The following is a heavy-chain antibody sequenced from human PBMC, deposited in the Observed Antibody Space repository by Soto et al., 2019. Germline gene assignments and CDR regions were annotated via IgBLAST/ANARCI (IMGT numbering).Heavy chain of an antibody. D-gene: IGHD6-19*01. Sequence: QVQLRESGPGLVKPSGTLSLTCAVSSGSISSSNWWSWVRQPPGKGLEWIGEIYHSGSTNYNPSLNSRVTRSVDKSKSQFSLKLSSVTAADTAVYYCAGGSGYSSGPSDYWGQGTLVTVSS. CDR2: IYHSGST. J-gene: IGHJ4*02. CDR3: AGGSGYSSGPSDY. V-gene: IGHV4-4*02. CDR1: SGSISSSNW.